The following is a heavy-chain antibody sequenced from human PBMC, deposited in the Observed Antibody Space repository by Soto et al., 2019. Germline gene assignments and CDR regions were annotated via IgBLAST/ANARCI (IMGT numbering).Heavy chain of an antibody. D-gene: IGHD2-2*03. CDR2: IYYSGST. Sequence: SETLSLTCSVSGGSITNGDYYWTWIRQPPGKGLEWIGYIYYSGSTYYNPSLESRLTLSVDTSKNRFSLKLSSVTAADTAVYYCAGSIAGFCISTSCYPGCFDPWGQGTQVTVSS. CDR3: AGSIAGFCISTSCYPGCFDP. V-gene: IGHV4-30-4*01. J-gene: IGHJ5*02. CDR1: GGSITNGDYY.